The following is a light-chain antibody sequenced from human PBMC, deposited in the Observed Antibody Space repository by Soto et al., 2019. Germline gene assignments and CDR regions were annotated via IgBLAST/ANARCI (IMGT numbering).Light chain of an antibody. J-gene: IGKJ4*01. CDR3: QQSYSTLLT. CDR1: QSISSY. V-gene: IGKV1-39*01. Sequence: DIQMTQYPSTLSASVGDRVTITCRASQSISSYLNWYQQKPGKAPKLLIYAASSLQSGVPSRFSGSGSGTDFTLTISSLQPEDFATYYGQQSYSTLLTFGGGTNVEIK. CDR2: AAS.